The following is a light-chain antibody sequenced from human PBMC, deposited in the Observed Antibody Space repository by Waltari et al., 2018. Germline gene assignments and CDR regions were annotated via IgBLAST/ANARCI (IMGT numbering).Light chain of an antibody. CDR3: QQRSNWIT. J-gene: IGKJ5*01. V-gene: IGKV3-11*01. CDR2: DTS. CDR1: QSVSNT. Sequence: EIVLTQSPATLSLSPGERATLSCRASQSVSNTLAWFQQTPGQAPRLLIYDTSKRAAGIPARFIGSGSETDFTLTISSLEPEDFAVYYCQQRSNWITFGQGTRLEIK.